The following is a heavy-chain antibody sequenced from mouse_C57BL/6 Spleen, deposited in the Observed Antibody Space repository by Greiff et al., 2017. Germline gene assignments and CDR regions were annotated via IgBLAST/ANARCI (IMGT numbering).Heavy chain of an antibody. Sequence: VQLQQPGAELVKPGASVKLSCKASGYTFTSYWMHWVKQRPGQGLEWIGMIHPNSGSTNYNEKFKSKATLTVDKSSSTAYMQLSSLTSEDSAVYYCAREGGDYDWYFDVWGTGTTVTVSS. J-gene: IGHJ1*03. D-gene: IGHD2-4*01. CDR1: GYTFTSYW. V-gene: IGHV1-64*01. CDR3: AREGGDYDWYFDV. CDR2: IHPNSGST.